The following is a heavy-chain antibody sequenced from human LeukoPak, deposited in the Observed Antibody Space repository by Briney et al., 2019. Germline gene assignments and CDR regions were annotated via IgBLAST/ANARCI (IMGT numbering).Heavy chain of an antibody. V-gene: IGHV1-69*13. J-gene: IGHJ4*02. Sequence: SVKVSCKASGYTFTGYYMHWVRQAPGQGLEWMGGIIPIFGTANYAQKFQGRVTITADESTSTAYMELSSLRSEDTAVYYCARSYGDYVNFDYWGQGTLVTVSS. CDR3: ARSYGDYVNFDY. D-gene: IGHD4-17*01. CDR1: GYTFTGYY. CDR2: IIPIFGTA.